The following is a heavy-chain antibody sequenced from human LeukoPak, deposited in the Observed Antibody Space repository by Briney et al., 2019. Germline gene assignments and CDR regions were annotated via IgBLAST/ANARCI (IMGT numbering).Heavy chain of an antibody. CDR2: IIPILGIA. D-gene: IGHD3-3*01. CDR3: ARADLYDFWSGYYSGYYYYMDV. Sequence: SVKVTCKASGGTFSSYAISWVRQAPGQGLEWMGRIIPILGIANYAQKFQGRVTITADKSTSTAYMELSSLRSEDTAVYYCARADLYDFWSGYYSGYYYYMDVWGKGTTVTVSS. J-gene: IGHJ6*03. CDR1: GGTFSSYA. V-gene: IGHV1-69*04.